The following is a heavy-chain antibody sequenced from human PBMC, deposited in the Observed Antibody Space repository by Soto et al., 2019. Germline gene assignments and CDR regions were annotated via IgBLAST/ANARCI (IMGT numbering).Heavy chain of an antibody. CDR1: GGSVSSGSYY. V-gene: IGHV4-61*01. CDR2: IYYSGSA. Sequence: SETLSLTCTVSGGSVSSGSYYWSWIRQPPGKGLEWIGYIYYSGSANYNPSLKSRVTISVDTSKNQFSLKLSSVTAADTAVYYCARDRGVRGALDYWGQGTLVTVSS. CDR3: ARDRGVRGALDY. D-gene: IGHD3-10*01. J-gene: IGHJ4*02.